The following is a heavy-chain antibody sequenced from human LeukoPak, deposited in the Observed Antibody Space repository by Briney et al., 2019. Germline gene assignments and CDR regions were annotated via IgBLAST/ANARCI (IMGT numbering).Heavy chain of an antibody. V-gene: IGHV4-39*07. CDR3: VHVKVVVPAAIPNFDAFDI. J-gene: IGHJ3*02. D-gene: IGHD2-2*01. CDR1: GGSISSSSYY. Sequence: PSETLSLTCTVSGGSISSSSYYWGWIRQPPGKGLEWIGSIYYSGSTYYNPSLKSRVTISVDTSKNQFSLKLSSVTAADTAVYYCVHVKVVVPAAIPNFDAFDIWGQGTMVTVSS. CDR2: IYYSGST.